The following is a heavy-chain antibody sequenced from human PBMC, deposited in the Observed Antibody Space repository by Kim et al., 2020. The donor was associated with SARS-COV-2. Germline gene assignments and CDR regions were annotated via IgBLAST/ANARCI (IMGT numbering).Heavy chain of an antibody. CDR3: ARGQAVAGTSRRLGLRDFAFYI. CDR2: ISYDGSNK. V-gene: IGHV3-33*05. J-gene: IGHJ3*02. CDR1: GFTFSSYG. Sequence: GGSLRLSCAASGFTFSSYGMHWVRQAPGKGLEGVAVISYDGSNKYYADSVKGRFTISRDNSKNTLYLQMNSLRAEDTAVYYCARGQAVAGTSRRLGLRDFAFYIWGQGTMVTVSS. D-gene: IGHD6-19*01.